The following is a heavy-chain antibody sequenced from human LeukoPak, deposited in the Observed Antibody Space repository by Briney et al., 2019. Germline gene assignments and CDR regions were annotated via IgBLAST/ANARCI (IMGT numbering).Heavy chain of an antibody. Sequence: SVKVSCKASGFTFSSPAIQWVRQPRGQRLEWMGWIVVGSGNTNYAQRFQERVTITRDMSTSTAYMELSSLRSEDTAVYYCAAELDDDILTGYSQPWGQGTLVTVSS. V-gene: IGHV1-58*02. D-gene: IGHD3-9*01. J-gene: IGHJ5*02. CDR2: IVVGSGNT. CDR3: AAELDDDILTGYSQP. CDR1: GFTFSSPA.